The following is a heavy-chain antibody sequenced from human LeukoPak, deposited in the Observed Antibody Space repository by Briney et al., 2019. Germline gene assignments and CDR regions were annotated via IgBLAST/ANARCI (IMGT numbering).Heavy chain of an antibody. V-gene: IGHV3-15*01. CDR1: GGSFSGYY. CDR3: TTDRVGATTFDY. CDR2: IKSKTDGGTT. Sequence: ETLSLTCAVYGGSFSGYYWSWTRQPPGKGLEWVGRIKSKTDGGTTDYAAPVKGRFTISRDDSKNTLYLQMNSLKTEDTAVYYCTTDRVGATTFDYWGQGTLVTVSS. J-gene: IGHJ4*02. D-gene: IGHD1-26*01.